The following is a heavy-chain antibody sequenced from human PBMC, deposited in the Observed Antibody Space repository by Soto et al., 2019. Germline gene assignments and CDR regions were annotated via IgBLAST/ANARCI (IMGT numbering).Heavy chain of an antibody. J-gene: IGHJ4*01. CDR2: MYYSGST. D-gene: IGHD4-17*01. CDR3: ASHEYSDRDIDH. V-gene: IGHV4-39*01. CDR1: GGSISSSSYY. Sequence: SETLSLTCTVSGGSISSSSYYWGWIRQPPGKGLEWVGTMYYSGSTYYNPSLKSRVSISVATSKNQFSLRLSSVTAADSAVYYCASHEYSDRDIDHWGQGTLVT.